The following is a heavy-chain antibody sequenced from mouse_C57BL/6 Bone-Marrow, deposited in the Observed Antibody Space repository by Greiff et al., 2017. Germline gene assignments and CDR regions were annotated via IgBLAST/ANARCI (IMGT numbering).Heavy chain of an antibody. CDR2: ISGGGGNT. D-gene: IGHD1-1*01. V-gene: IGHV5-9*01. Sequence: EVKVVESGGGLVKPGGSLKLSCAASGFTFSSYTMSWVRQTPEKRLEWVATISGGGGNTYYPDSVKGRFTISRDNAKNTLYLQMSSLRSEDTALYYCARLYYGSSSYFDVWGTGTTVTVSS. CDR1: GFTFSSYT. CDR3: ARLYYGSSSYFDV. J-gene: IGHJ1*03.